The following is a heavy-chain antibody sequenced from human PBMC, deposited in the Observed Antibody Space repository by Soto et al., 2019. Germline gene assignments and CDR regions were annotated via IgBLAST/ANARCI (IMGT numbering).Heavy chain of an antibody. CDR3: GKERRGSGWSVCNF. D-gene: IGHD6-19*01. CDR1: GFTFRDYA. CDR2: ISGSGGDA. V-gene: IGHV3-23*01. J-gene: IGHJ4*02. Sequence: WALRLSCKVSGFTFRDYAMSWVRQAPGKGLEWVSDISGSGGDARYADSVKGRFTISRDNSRDTLFLQLNSLRVDDTAVYYCGKERRGSGWSVCNFWGQGTMVTVYS.